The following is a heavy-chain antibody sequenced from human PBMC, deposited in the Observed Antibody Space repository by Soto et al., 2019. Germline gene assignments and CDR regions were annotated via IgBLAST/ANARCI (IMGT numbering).Heavy chain of an antibody. Sequence: SESLSPTSGPFGWTSRDSYWTWIRQPPGTGLEWIGEINHSGSTNYNPSLKSRVTISVDTSKNQFSLKLTSVTAADTAVYYCARDKITGLFDYWGQGTLVT. V-gene: IGHV4-34*01. D-gene: IGHD2-8*02. CDR2: INHSGST. CDR3: ARDKITGLFDY. J-gene: IGHJ4*02. CDR1: GWTSRDSY.